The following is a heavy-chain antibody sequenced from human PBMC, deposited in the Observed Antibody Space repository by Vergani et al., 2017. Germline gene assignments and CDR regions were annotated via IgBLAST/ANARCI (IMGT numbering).Heavy chain of an antibody. J-gene: IGHJ5*02. CDR3: ARPTGLTTAPAA. V-gene: IGHV1-69*12. D-gene: IGHD1-14*01. CDR2: RIPFVTAP. Sequence: QVHLVQSGAEVKKPGSSVKISCKVSGDTFTSYAISWVRQAPGQGLEWNGGRIPFVTAPTFDQTLQGRFSITADGSSSTVYMELRGLRSEDTAVYYCARPTGLTTAPAAWGQGTLVTVSS. CDR1: GDTFTSYA.